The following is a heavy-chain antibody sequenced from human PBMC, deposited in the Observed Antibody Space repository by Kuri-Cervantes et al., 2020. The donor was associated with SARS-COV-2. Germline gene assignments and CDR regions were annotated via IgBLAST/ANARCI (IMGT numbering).Heavy chain of an antibody. Sequence: GSLRLSCTVSGGSINSYYWSWIRQPPGKGLEWIGYIYYSGSTNYNPSLKIRVTISVDTSESQFSLKLSSVTAADTAVYYCARLNYYDSSGYYQRPFDYWGQGTLVTVSS. CDR2: IYYSGST. J-gene: IGHJ4*02. CDR3: ARLNYYDSSGYYQRPFDY. D-gene: IGHD3-22*01. CDR1: GGSINSYY. V-gene: IGHV4-59*12.